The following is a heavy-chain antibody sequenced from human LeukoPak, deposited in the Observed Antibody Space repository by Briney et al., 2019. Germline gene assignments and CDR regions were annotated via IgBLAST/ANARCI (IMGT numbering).Heavy chain of an antibody. CDR1: GFTFSNAW. CDR3: TTRYFDWLEYYYYYGMHV. J-gene: IGHJ6*02. D-gene: IGHD3-9*01. CDR2: IKSKADGGTT. V-gene: IGHV3-15*01. Sequence: GGSLRLSCAASGFTFSNAWMSWVRQAPGKGLEWVGRIKSKADGGTTDYAAPVKGTFTISRDDSKNTLYLQMNSLKTEDTAVYYCTTRYFDWLEYYYYYGMHVWGQGTTVTVSS.